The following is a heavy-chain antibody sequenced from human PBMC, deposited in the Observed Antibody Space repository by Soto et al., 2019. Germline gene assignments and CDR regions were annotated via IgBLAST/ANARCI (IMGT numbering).Heavy chain of an antibody. J-gene: IGHJ4*02. Sequence: SHTLSLTCAISGDSVSSNSAAWNLIRQSPSRGLEWLGRTYYRSKWHNDYSVSVKSRITINPDTSKNQFSLQLNSVTPDDTAVYYCARSSGWIDYWGQGTLVTVSS. V-gene: IGHV6-1*01. D-gene: IGHD6-19*01. CDR1: GDSVSSNSAA. CDR3: ARSSGWIDY. CDR2: TYYRSKWHN.